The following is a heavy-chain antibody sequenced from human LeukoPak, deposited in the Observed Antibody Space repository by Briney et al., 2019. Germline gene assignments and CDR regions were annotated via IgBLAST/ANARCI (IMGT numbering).Heavy chain of an antibody. V-gene: IGHV1-2*02. Sequence: ASVKVSCRASGYTFTCNYIHWVRQPPGQGLEWVGWINPNSGGTNFAQSFQGRVTMTRDTSVTTAYMDLTRLTSDDTAVYYCATGTDHNVGSYFDYWGQGTLVTVSS. D-gene: IGHD1-26*01. CDR2: INPNSGGT. CDR1: GYTFTCNY. J-gene: IGHJ4*02. CDR3: ATGTDHNVGSYFDY.